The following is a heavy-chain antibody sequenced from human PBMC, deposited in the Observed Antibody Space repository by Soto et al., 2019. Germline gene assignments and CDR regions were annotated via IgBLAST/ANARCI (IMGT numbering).Heavy chain of an antibody. J-gene: IGHJ6*02. CDR1: GGSISSSFYY. CDR3: ASLFGQWLPKGYYYYYGMDV. V-gene: IGHV4-39*01. Sequence: ASETLSLTCTVSGGSISSSFYYWGWIRQPPGKGLEWIGSIYYSGSTYYTPSLESRVAISVDTSKNQFSLKLSSVTAADTAVYYCASLFGQWLPKGYYYYYGMDVWGQGTTVTVSS. D-gene: IGHD6-19*01. CDR2: IYYSGST.